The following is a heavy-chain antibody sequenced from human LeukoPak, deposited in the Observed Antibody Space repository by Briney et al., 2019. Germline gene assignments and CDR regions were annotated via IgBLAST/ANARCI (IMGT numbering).Heavy chain of an antibody. J-gene: IGHJ4*02. D-gene: IGHD1-14*01. V-gene: IGHV4-59*12. CDR1: GGSINTYY. Sequence: PSETLSLTCSVSGGSINTYYWSWIRQTPGKGLEWIGFFYYTGSTNYNPSLKSRVTMSVDTSKSQFPLKLTSVTAADTALYYCARGANRLDSWGRGTLVTVSS. CDR3: ARGANRLDS. CDR2: FYYTGST.